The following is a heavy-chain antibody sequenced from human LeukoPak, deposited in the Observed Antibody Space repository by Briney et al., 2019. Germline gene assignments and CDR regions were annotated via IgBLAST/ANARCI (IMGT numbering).Heavy chain of an antibody. Sequence: ASVKVSCKASGYTFTSYGISWVRQAPGQGLEWMGRIIPILGIANYAQKFQGRVTITADKSTSTAYMELSSLRSEDTAVYYCARDQHPPYYDSSPLGYWGQGTLVTVSS. CDR2: IIPILGIA. V-gene: IGHV1-69*04. CDR3: ARDQHPPYYDSSPLGY. CDR1: GYTFTSYG. D-gene: IGHD3-22*01. J-gene: IGHJ4*02.